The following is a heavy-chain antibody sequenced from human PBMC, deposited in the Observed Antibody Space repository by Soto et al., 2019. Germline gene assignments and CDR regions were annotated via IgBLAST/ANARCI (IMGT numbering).Heavy chain of an antibody. J-gene: IGHJ6*02. CDR1: GYTFTGYY. V-gene: IGHV1-2*04. CDR2: INPNSGGT. CDR3: ARDLFAKGYYYGSGSYYNYYYYGMDV. Sequence: ASVKVSCKASGYTFTGYYMHWVRRAPGQGLEWMGWINPNSGGTNYAQKFQGWVTMTRDTSMSTAYMELSRLRSDDTAVYYCARDLFAKGYYYGSGSYYNYYYYGMDVWGQGTTVTVSS. D-gene: IGHD3-10*01.